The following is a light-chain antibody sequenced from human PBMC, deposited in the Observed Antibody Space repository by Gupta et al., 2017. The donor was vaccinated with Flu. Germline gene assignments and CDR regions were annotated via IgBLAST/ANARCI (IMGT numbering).Light chain of an antibody. CDR2: SAS. CDR3: QQYYRTPRT. Sequence: MLRITSRDLLLVSLGERATINCKSSQSVLYSSNNKNYLAWYQQTPGQSPKLLIYSASNRESGVPDRFSGSGSGTDFTLTISSLQAEDVAVYYCQQYYRTPRTFGQGTKVEIK. V-gene: IGKV4-1*01. J-gene: IGKJ1*01. CDR1: QSVLYSSNNKNY.